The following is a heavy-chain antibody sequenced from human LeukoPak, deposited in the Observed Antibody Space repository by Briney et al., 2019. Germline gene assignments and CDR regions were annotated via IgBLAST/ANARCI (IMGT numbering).Heavy chain of an antibody. CDR2: LSPYSGNT. V-gene: IGHV1-18*01. Sequence: GASVKVSCKTSGYTFTTYGLSWVRQAPGQGLEWVGWLSPYSGNTNYAQKVQGRVTMTRSTSISTAYMELSSLRFEDTAVYYCTRSVRNGHIDYWGQGTLVTVSS. CDR3: TRSVRNGHIDY. D-gene: IGHD2-21*01. J-gene: IGHJ4*02. CDR1: GYTFTTYG.